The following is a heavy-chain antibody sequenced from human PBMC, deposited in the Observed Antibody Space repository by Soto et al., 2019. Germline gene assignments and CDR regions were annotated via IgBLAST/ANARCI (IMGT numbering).Heavy chain of an antibody. CDR3: ARDAWRGGYYYGMDV. D-gene: IGHD3-3*01. J-gene: IGHJ6*02. V-gene: IGHV3-66*01. Sequence: EVQLVESGGGLVQPGGSLRLSCGVSGFTVSSNYMSWVRQAPGKGLEWVSVIYSGGSTDYVDSVKGRFTISRDNSKNTLYLQMNSLRAEDTAVYYCARDAWRGGYYYGMDVWGQGTTVTVSS. CDR1: GFTVSSNY. CDR2: IYSGGST.